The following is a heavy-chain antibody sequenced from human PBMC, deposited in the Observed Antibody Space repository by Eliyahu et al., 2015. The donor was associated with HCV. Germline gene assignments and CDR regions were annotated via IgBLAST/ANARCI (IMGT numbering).Heavy chain of an antibody. CDR2: XSHDGSNK. Sequence: QVQLVESGGGXVQPGRSLXLSXXGSGFIFSNCXLHWVRQAPGKGLEWVAFXSHDGSNKXYADSVKGRFTISRDNSKNTLYLQMNSLRAEDTAVYYCAKDQCELHGAFDIWGQGTMVTVSS. CDR1: GFIFSNCX. D-gene: IGHD1-7*01. CDR3: AKDQCELHGAFDI. V-gene: IGHV3-30*18. J-gene: IGHJ3*02.